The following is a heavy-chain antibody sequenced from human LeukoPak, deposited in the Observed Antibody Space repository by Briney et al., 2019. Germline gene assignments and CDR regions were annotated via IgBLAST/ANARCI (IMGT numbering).Heavy chain of an antibody. V-gene: IGHV3-33*01. CDR1: GFTFSSYG. J-gene: IGHJ4*02. D-gene: IGHD3-22*01. CDR2: IWFDGNNK. Sequence: GGSLRLSCAASGFTFSSYGMHWLRQAPGKGLEWVAAIWFDGNNKYYADSVKGRFTISRDNPDNTLYLQMDRLRAEDTAVYYCSRDGEDDSSGHYQPFDYWGQGTLVTVSS. CDR3: SRDGEDDSSGHYQPFDY.